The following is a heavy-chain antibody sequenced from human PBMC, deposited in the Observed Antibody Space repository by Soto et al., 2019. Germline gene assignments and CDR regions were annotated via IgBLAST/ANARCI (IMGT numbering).Heavy chain of an antibody. CDR1: GGSISSSSYY. D-gene: IGHD3-22*01. J-gene: IGHJ5*02. V-gene: IGHV4-39*01. Sequence: SETLSLTCTVSGGSISSSSYYWGWIRQPPGKGLEWIGSIYYSGSTYYNPSLKSRVTISVDTSKNQFSLKRSSVTAADTAVYYCARPGEYYDSSGYYRTINWFDPWGQGTLVTVSS. CDR3: ARPGEYYDSSGYYRTINWFDP. CDR2: IYYSGST.